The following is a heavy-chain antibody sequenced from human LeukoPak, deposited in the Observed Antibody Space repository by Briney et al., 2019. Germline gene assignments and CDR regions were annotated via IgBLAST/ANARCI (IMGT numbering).Heavy chain of an antibody. J-gene: IGHJ4*02. CDR1: GFTFSSYA. CDR3: ARHLKQWLGYPDY. V-gene: IGHV3-30*04. Sequence: PGRSLRLSCAASGFTFSSYAMHWVRQAPGKGLELVAVISYDGSNKYYADSVKGRFTISRDNSKNTLYLQMNSLRAEDTAVYYCARHLKQWLGYPDYWGQGTLVTVSS. D-gene: IGHD6-19*01. CDR2: ISYDGSNK.